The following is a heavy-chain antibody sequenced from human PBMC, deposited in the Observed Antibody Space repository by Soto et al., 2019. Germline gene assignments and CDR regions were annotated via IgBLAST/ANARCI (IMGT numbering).Heavy chain of an antibody. J-gene: IGHJ5*02. Sequence: GGSLRLSCAVSGFTFSSYVMSWVRQAPGKGLEWVSAISGSGGSTYYADSVKGRFTISRDNSKNTLYLQMNSLRADDTAVYYCAKVGYYDSSGHNWFDLWGQGTLVTVSS. CDR3: AKVGYYDSSGHNWFDL. D-gene: IGHD3-22*01. CDR1: GFTFSSYV. V-gene: IGHV3-23*01. CDR2: ISGSGGST.